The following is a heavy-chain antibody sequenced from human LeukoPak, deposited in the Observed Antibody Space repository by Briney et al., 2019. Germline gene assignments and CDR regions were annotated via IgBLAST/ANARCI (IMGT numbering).Heavy chain of an antibody. D-gene: IGHD3-16*01. Sequence: ASVKVSCKVSGYTLTELSMHWVRQAPGKGLEWMGGFDPEDGETIYAQKFQGRVTMTEDTSTDTAYMELSSLRSEDTAVYYCASLSLAFGGGSYYFDYWGQGTLVTVSS. CDR2: FDPEDGET. CDR1: GYTLTELS. CDR3: ASLSLAFGGGSYYFDY. J-gene: IGHJ4*02. V-gene: IGHV1-24*01.